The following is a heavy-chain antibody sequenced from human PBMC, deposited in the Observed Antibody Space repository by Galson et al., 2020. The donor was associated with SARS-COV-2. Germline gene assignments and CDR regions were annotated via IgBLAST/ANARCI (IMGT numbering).Heavy chain of an antibody. CDR2: ISYDGSNK. J-gene: IGHJ4*02. Sequence: GGSLRLSCAASGFTFSSYAMHWVHQAPGKGLEWVAVISYDGSNKYYADSVKGRFTISRDNSKNTLYLQMNSLRAEDTDVYYCARSRAGGYSSSSDYWGQGTLVTVSS. CDR3: ARSRAGGYSSSSDY. D-gene: IGHD6-6*01. V-gene: IGHV3-30*04. CDR1: GFTFSSYA.